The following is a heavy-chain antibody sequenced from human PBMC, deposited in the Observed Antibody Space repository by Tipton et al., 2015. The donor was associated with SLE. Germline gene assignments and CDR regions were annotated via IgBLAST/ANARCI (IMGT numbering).Heavy chain of an antibody. CDR1: GGSISSYY. Sequence: TLSLTCTVSGGSISSYYWSWIRQPPGKGLEWIGYIYYSGRTYYNPSLESRVSISIDTSKNQFSLNLFSVTAADTAVYYCARDRVVVGTGGWFDTWGQGTLVTVSA. V-gene: IGHV4-59*12. J-gene: IGHJ5*02. D-gene: IGHD2-8*02. CDR3: ARDRVVVGTGGWFDT. CDR2: IYYSGRT.